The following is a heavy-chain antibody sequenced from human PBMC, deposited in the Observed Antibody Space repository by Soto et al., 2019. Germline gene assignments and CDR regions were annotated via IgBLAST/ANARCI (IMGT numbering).Heavy chain of an antibody. CDR2: INDSGGTT. J-gene: IGHJ5*02. CDR3: AKDPQSSGWSYNWFDP. V-gene: IGHV3-23*01. CDR1: GFTFSSYA. Sequence: PWGSLRLSCTASGFTFSSYAMSWVRQAPGKGLEWVSTINDSGGTTYYAGSVKGRFTISRDNSKNTLYLQMIGLGAEDTAVYYCAKDPQSSGWSYNWFDPWGQGTLVTVSS. D-gene: IGHD6-19*01.